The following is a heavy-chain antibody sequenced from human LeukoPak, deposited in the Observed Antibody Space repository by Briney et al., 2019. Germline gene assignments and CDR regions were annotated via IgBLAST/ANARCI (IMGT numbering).Heavy chain of an antibody. CDR2: IYYSGST. J-gene: IGHJ4*02. CDR1: GGSISSYY. V-gene: IGHV4-59*01. CDR3: ARDGYYYGSGTPGGFDY. D-gene: IGHD3-10*01. Sequence: SETLSLTCTVSGGSISSYYWSWIRQPPGKGLEWIGYIYYSGSTHYNPSLKSRVTISVDTSKNQFSLKLSSVTAADTAVYYCARDGYYYGSGTPGGFDYWGQGTLVTVPS.